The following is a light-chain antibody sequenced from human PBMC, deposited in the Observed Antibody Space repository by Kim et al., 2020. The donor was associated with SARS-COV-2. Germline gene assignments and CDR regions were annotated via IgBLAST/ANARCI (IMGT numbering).Light chain of an antibody. Sequence: QSALTQPASVSGSPGQSITISCTGTSNDVGGYDYVSWYQHHPGKAPKLIIYEVNNRPSGVSNRFSGSKSGNTASLTISGLQAEDEADYYCSSYTGSFTDWVFGGGTQLTVL. CDR2: EVN. V-gene: IGLV2-14*01. J-gene: IGLJ3*02. CDR1: SNDVGGYDY. CDR3: SSYTGSFTDWV.